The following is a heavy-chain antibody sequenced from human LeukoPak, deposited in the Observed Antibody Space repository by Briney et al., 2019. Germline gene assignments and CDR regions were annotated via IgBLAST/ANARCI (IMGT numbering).Heavy chain of an antibody. CDR2: INHSGST. CDR1: GGSFSGYY. D-gene: IGHD6-6*01. Sequence: SETLSLTCAVYGGSFSGYYWSWIRQPPGKGLEWIGEINHSGSTNYNPSLKSRVTISVDTSKNQFSLKLSSVTAADTAVYYCARAVTEYSSSSVDPWGQGTLVTVSS. V-gene: IGHV4-34*01. J-gene: IGHJ5*02. CDR3: ARAVTEYSSSSVDP.